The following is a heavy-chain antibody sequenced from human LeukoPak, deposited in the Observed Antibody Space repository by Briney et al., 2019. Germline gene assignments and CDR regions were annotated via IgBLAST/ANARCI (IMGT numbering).Heavy chain of an antibody. CDR3: AKSSYYDTSGYYGEYYFDY. Sequence: GGSLRLSCAASGFTFSSYAMSWVRQAPGKGLEWVSGIGGSGGSTYYADSVKGRFTISRDNTKNTLYLQMNSLRAEDTAVYYCAKSSYYDTSGYYGEYYFDYWGQGTLVTVSS. CDR2: IGGSGGST. J-gene: IGHJ4*02. CDR1: GFTFSSYA. D-gene: IGHD3-22*01. V-gene: IGHV3-23*01.